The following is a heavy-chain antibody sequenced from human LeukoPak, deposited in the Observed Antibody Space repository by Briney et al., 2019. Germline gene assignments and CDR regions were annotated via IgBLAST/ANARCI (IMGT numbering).Heavy chain of an antibody. J-gene: IGHJ4*02. CDR2: ISGSGGST. CDR1: GFTFSSYA. V-gene: IGHV3-23*01. D-gene: IGHD4-17*01. CDR3: AKISDYGDSFDY. Sequence: GGSLRLSCAASGFTFSSYAMSWVRQAPGNGLEWVSAISGSGGSTYYADSVKGRFTISRDNSKNTLYLQMNSLRAEDTAVYYCAKISDYGDSFDYWGQGTLVTVSS.